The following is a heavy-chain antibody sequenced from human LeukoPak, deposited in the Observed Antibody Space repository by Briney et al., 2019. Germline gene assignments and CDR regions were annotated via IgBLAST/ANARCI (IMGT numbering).Heavy chain of an antibody. V-gene: IGHV3-53*01. CDR3: AKPREYSSTWFGVDH. CDR1: GFTVGSNY. J-gene: IGHJ4*02. D-gene: IGHD6-13*01. CDR2: IYRGGSI. Sequence: GGSLRLSCVASGFTVGSNYMSWVRQAPGKGLEWVSVIYRGGSIYYADSVKGRFIISRDNSKNTLYLQMNSLRAEDTAIYYCAKPREYSSTWFGVDHWGQGSLVTVSS.